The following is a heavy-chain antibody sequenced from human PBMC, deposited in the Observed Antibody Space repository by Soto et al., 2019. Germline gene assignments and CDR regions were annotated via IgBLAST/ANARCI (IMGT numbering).Heavy chain of an antibody. D-gene: IGHD2-15*01. CDR2: IIPIFGTA. V-gene: IGHV1-69*06. J-gene: IGHJ5*02. CDR1: GGTFSSYA. Sequence: QVQLVQCGAEVKKPGSSVKVSCKASGGTFSSYAISWVRQAPGQGLEWMGGIIPIFGTANYAQKFQGRVTITADKSTSTAYMELSSLRSEDTAVYYCARGCSGGSCYSPYNWFDPWGQGTLVTVSS. CDR3: ARGCSGGSCYSPYNWFDP.